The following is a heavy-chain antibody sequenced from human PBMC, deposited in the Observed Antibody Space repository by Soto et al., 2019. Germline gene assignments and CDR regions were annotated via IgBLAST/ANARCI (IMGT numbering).Heavy chain of an antibody. V-gene: IGHV4-61*01. CDR2: IYDSGNT. D-gene: IGHD3-10*01. CDR1: GGSVSSGSFY. CDR3: ARTYSWGSGRGRSMDV. Sequence: QVQLQESGPGLVKPSETLSLTCTVSGGSVSSGSFYWGWIRQPPGKGLEWIGYIYDSGNTNYNPSLKSRVTILVDTSKNQFSLKLSSVTAADTARYYCARTYSWGSGRGRSMDVWGQGTTVTVS. J-gene: IGHJ6*02.